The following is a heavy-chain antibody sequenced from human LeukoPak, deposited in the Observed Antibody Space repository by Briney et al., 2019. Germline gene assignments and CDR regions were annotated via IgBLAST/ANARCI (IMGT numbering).Heavy chain of an antibody. Sequence: PSETLSLTCAVYGGSFSGYYWSWIRQPPGKGLEWIGEINHSGSTNYNPSLKSRVTISVDTSKNQFSLKLSSVTAADTAVYYCARARAARPYGWFDPWGQGTLVTVSS. CDR1: GGSFSGYY. CDR3: ARARAARPYGWFDP. D-gene: IGHD6-6*01. J-gene: IGHJ5*02. V-gene: IGHV4-34*01. CDR2: INHSGST.